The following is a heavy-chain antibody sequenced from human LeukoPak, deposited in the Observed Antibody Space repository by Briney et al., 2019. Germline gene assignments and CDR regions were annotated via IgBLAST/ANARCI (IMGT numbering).Heavy chain of an antibody. Sequence: SETLSLMCTVSGDSISSYSWSWIRQPPGKELEWIGYIHFSGSTSYNPSLKSRVTISLDTSKNQFSLRLTSVAAADTAVYFCARHREAGIAISSFPYYYYSFCMDVWGTGTTVTVSS. CDR3: ARHREAGIAISSFPYYYYSFCMDV. D-gene: IGHD3-9*01. V-gene: IGHV4-59*08. CDR1: GDSISSYS. J-gene: IGHJ6*03. CDR2: IHFSGST.